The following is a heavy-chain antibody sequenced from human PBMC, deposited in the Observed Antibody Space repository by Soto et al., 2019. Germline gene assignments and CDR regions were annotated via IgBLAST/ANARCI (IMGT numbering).Heavy chain of an antibody. D-gene: IGHD2-15*01. CDR3: VRTSLVVAAATREDY. CDR2: INSDGSST. V-gene: IGHV3-74*01. Sequence: TGGSLRLSCAASGFTFSSYWMHWVRQAPGKGLVWVSRINSDGSSTSYAGSAKGRFTISRDNAKNTLYLQMNSLRAEDTAVYYCVRTSLVVAAATREDYWGQGTLVTVSS. J-gene: IGHJ4*02. CDR1: GFTFSSYW.